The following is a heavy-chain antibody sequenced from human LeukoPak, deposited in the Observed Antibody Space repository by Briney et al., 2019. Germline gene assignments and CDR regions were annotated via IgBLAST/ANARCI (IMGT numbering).Heavy chain of an antibody. D-gene: IGHD3-9*01. CDR2: ISSSGSTI. J-gene: IGHJ4*02. CDR1: GFTFSSYA. CDR3: ARVRGQDILTGYYFPMDY. V-gene: IGHV3-48*03. Sequence: GGSLRLSCAASGFTFSSYAMSWVRQAPGKGLEWVSYISSSGSTIYYADSVKGRFTISRDNAKNSLYLQMNSLRAEDTAVYYCARVRGQDILTGYYFPMDYWGQGTLVTVSS.